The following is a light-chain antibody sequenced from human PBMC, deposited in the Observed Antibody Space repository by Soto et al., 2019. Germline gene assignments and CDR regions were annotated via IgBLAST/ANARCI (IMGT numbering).Light chain of an antibody. Sequence: QSALTQPPSASGTPGQRVTISCSGSSSNIGSKTVNWYQQLPGTAPKLLIYSNNQRPSGVPDRFSGSKSGTSASLAISGLQSEDEADYHCAAWDDSLNGPVFGGGTK. CDR1: SSNIGSKT. J-gene: IGLJ3*02. CDR3: AAWDDSLNGPV. CDR2: SNN. V-gene: IGLV1-44*01.